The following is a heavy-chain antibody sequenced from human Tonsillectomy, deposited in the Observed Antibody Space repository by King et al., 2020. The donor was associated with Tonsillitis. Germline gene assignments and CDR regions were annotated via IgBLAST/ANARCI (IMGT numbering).Heavy chain of an antibody. CDR3: ARDNRGIVVVPAATGADY. CDR1: GGTFSSYA. D-gene: IGHD2-2*01. J-gene: IGHJ4*02. V-gene: IGHV1-69*04. Sequence: LVQSGAEVKKPGSSVKVSCKASGGTFSSYAISWVRQAPGQGLEWMGRIIPILGIANYAQKFQGRVTITADKSTSTAYMELSSLRSEDTAVYYCARDNRGIVVVPAATGADYWGQGTLVTVSS. CDR2: IIPILGIA.